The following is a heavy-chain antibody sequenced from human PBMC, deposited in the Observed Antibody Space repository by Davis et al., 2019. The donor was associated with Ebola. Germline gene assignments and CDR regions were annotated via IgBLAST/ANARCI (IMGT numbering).Heavy chain of an antibody. Sequence: ASVKVSCKTSGYIFTRYSIHWVRQAPGEGLEWVGWINGGNGDTKCLQKFQGRVTFTRDASAGTAYMELSSLRSEDTAMYYCARDEDVWGQGTTVTVSS. CDR2: INGGNGDT. CDR1: GYIFTRYS. CDR3: ARDEDV. J-gene: IGHJ6*02. V-gene: IGHV1-3*01.